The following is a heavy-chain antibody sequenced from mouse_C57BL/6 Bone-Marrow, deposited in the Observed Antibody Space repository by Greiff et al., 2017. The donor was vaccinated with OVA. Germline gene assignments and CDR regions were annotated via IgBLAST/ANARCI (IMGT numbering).Heavy chain of an antibody. CDR3: ARRPPLFAY. V-gene: IGHV5-6*02. J-gene: IGHJ3*01. D-gene: IGHD6-1*01. CDR1: GFTFSSYG. CDR2: ISSGGSYT. Sequence: EVKLMESGGDLVKPGGSLKLSCAASGFTFSSYGMSWVRQTPDKRLEWVATISSGGSYTYYPDSVEGRFTISRDNAKNTLYLQMSSLKSEDTAMYYCARRPPLFAYWGQGTLVTVSA.